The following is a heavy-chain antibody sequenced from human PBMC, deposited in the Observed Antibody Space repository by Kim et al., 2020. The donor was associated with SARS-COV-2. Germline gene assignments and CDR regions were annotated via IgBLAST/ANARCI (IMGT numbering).Heavy chain of an antibody. CDR1: GFTFSNAW. V-gene: IGHV3-15*01. CDR3: TSVLRYFDWSKGGDY. D-gene: IGHD3-9*01. CDR2: IKSKTDGGTT. J-gene: IGHJ4*02. Sequence: GGSLRLSCAASGFTFSNAWMSWVRQAPGKGLEWVGRIKSKTDGGTTDYAAPVKGRFTISRDDSKNTLYLQMNSLKTEDTAVYYCTSVLRYFDWSKGGDYWGQGTLVTVSS.